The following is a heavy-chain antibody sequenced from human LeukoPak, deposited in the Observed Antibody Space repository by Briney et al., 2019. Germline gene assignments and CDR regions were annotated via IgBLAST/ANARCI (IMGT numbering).Heavy chain of an antibody. CDR2: ISGSGGTT. CDR1: GFTFSAYA. D-gene: IGHD3-22*01. J-gene: IGHJ3*02. V-gene: IGHV3-23*01. Sequence: GGSLRLSCAASGFTFSAYAMAWVRQAPGKGLEWVSTISGSGGTTYSADSVKGRFTLSRDNSKNILYLQVNSLRAGDTAVYYCAKDYYYDSSGYYYGDAFDIWGQGTMVTVSS. CDR3: AKDYYYDSSGYYYGDAFDI.